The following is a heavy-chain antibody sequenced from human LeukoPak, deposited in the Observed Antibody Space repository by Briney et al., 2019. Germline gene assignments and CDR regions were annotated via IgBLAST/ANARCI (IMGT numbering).Heavy chain of an antibody. Sequence: GGSLRLSCAASGFTFSDYSMNWVRQAPGKGREWLSSISSRSAYIHYTDSVKGRFNISRDNAENSLYLQMNNLRADDTAVYYCARDRSGSYPYYFDYWGQGTLVTVSS. CDR1: GFTFSDYS. V-gene: IGHV3-21*01. CDR2: ISSRSAYI. D-gene: IGHD1-26*01. CDR3: ARDRSGSYPYYFDY. J-gene: IGHJ4*02.